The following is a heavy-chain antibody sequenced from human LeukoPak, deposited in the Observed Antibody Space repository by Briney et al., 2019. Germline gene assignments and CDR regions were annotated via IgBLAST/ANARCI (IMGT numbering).Heavy chain of an antibody. CDR1: GFTFRTYA. CDR2: IGDSGDAT. D-gene: IGHD1-7*01. J-gene: IGHJ5*02. CDR3: ATSFNWNYDH. V-gene: IGHV3-23*01. Sequence: GRSLRLSCAASGFTFRTYAMGWVRQAPGKGLEWVSAIGDSGDATYYADSVKGRFTISRDNSKSTLYLQMSSLRAEDTALYYCATSFNWNYDHWGQGTLVTVSS.